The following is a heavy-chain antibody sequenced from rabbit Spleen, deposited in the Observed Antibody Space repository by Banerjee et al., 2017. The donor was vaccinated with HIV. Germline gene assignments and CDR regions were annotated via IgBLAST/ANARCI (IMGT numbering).Heavy chain of an antibody. CDR2: IYSGSSGDT. V-gene: IGHV1S45*01. Sequence: QEQLVESGGGLVRPEGSPKLSCTASGFSFSNRYYMCWVRQAPGKGLEWIACIYSGSSGDTYYANWAKGRFTISTTSSTTVTLQMTSLTAADTATYFCARETSSGWGIVSFYFSLWGPGTLVTVS. J-gene: IGHJ4*01. D-gene: IGHD4-1*01. CDR1: GFSFSNRYY. CDR3: ARETSSGWGIVSFYFSL.